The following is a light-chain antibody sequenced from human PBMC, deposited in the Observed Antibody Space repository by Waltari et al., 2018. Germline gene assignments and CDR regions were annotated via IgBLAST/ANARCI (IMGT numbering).Light chain of an antibody. J-gene: IGKJ1*01. CDR2: GAS. Sequence: IVLTQSPATLSLSPGERATLSGRASQSICRYLAWYQQKPDQAPRLLIDGASSRATGIPDRFSGSGAGTDFSLTISRLEPEDFAVYYCQNHERLPATFGQGTKVEIK. CDR1: QSICRY. V-gene: IGKV3-20*01. CDR3: QNHERLPAT.